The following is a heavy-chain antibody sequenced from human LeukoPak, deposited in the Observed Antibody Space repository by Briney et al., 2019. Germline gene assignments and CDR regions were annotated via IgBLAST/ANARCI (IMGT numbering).Heavy chain of an antibody. CDR1: GGSFSGYY. V-gene: IGHV4-34*01. CDR2: INHSGST. Sequence: SETLSLTCAVYGGSFSGYYWSWIRQPPGKGLEWIGEINHSGSTNYNPSLKSRVTISVDTSKNQFSLKLSSVTAADTAVYYCAGDGDYYYYYYMDVWGKGTTVTVSS. CDR3: AGDGDYYYYYYMDV. J-gene: IGHJ6*03. D-gene: IGHD3-10*01.